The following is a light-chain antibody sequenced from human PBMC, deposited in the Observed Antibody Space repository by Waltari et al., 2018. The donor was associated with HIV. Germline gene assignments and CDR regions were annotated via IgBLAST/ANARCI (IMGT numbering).Light chain of an antibody. V-gene: IGLV2-14*01. J-gene: IGLJ1*01. Sequence: QSALTQPASVSGSPGQSITISCTGTRSAVGGYHYVSWYQQHPGKAPKLMIYEVSNQPSGVSNRFSGSKSGNTASLTISGLQAEDEADYYCSSYTSSSLYVFGTGTKVTVL. CDR3: SSYTSSSLYV. CDR1: RSAVGGYHY. CDR2: EVS.